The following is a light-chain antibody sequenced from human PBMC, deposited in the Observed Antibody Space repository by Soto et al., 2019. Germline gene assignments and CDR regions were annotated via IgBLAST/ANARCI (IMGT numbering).Light chain of an antibody. V-gene: IGLV2-8*01. Sequence: QSVLTQPPSASGSPGQSVTISCTGTSSDVGGYNRVSWYQQYPGKAPKLMIYEVSKRPSGVPDRFSGSKSGNTASLTVSGLQAEDEADYYCSSYAGSNILSVVFGGGTKVTVL. CDR1: SSDVGGYNR. CDR3: SSYAGSNILSVV. J-gene: IGLJ2*01. CDR2: EVS.